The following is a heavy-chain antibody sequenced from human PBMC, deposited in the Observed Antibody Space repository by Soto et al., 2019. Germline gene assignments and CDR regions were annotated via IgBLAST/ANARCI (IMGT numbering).Heavy chain of an antibody. D-gene: IGHD2-8*01. CDR1: GFTFDDYT. CDR2: ITWDGDRT. V-gene: IGHV3-43*01. Sequence: EVHLVESGGVVVQPGGSLRLSCAASGFTFDDYTMHWVRQTPGKGLEWVSLITWDGDRTYYADSVKGRFTISRDNSKSSLYLQMNSLRTEDTAFYYCAKDFDMAMSNGYFDSWGQGTLVTVSS. CDR3: AKDFDMAMSNGYFDS. J-gene: IGHJ4*02.